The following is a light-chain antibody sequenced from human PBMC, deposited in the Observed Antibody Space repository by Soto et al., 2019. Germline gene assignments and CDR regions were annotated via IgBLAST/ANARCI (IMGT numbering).Light chain of an antibody. V-gene: IGLV1-51*01. CDR1: NSSSGNHC. CDR2: DNN. CDR3: GTWDGSLSAGV. J-gene: IGLJ1*01. Sequence: QSVPTQPPPVAATPGQTVTISCCGSNSSSGNHCVSWYQLLPGTAPKLLIYDNNKRPSDIPDRFSGSKSGTSATLGITGLQTGDEADYYCGTWDGSLSAGVFGTGTKVTVL.